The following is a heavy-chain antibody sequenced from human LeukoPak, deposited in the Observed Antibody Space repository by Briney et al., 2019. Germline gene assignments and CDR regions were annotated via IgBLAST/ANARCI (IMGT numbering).Heavy chain of an antibody. Sequence: PGGALRLSCAASVFTFSRYSMNWVRQAPGKGLEWVSSISSSSSYIYYADSVKGRFTISRDNAKNSLYLQMNSLRAEDTAVYYCARPYYDILTGTAEYFDLWGRGTLVTVSS. V-gene: IGHV3-21*01. CDR1: VFTFSRYS. CDR2: ISSSSSYI. D-gene: IGHD3-9*01. J-gene: IGHJ2*01. CDR3: ARPYYDILTGTAEYFDL.